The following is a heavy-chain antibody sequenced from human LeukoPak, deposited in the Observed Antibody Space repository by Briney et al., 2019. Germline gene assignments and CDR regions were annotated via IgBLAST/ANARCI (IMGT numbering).Heavy chain of an antibody. CDR3: ARDGIVATILYDY. CDR2: INPNSGGT. J-gene: IGHJ4*02. V-gene: IGHV1-2*02. Sequence: ASVKVSCKASGYTFTGYYMHWVRQAPGQGLEWMGWINPNSGGTNYAQKFQGRVTMTRDTSISTAYMELSRLRSDDTAVYYCARDGIVATILYDYWGQGTLVTVSS. D-gene: IGHD5-12*01. CDR1: GYTFTGYY.